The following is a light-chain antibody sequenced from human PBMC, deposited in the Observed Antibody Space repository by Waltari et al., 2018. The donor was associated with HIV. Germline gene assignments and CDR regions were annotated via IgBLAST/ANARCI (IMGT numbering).Light chain of an antibody. V-gene: IGKV1-39*01. J-gene: IGKJ1*01. CDR3: QQSYTTPSWT. CDR2: ATS. Sequence: DIQMTQSPSSLSASVGDSVTITCRSSQDIANYLNWYQQKLGEAPKLLIHATSTLQAGVPSRFSGGGSGSLFTLTISILQPEDFATYYCQQSYTTPSWTFGQGTKLEVK. CDR1: QDIANY.